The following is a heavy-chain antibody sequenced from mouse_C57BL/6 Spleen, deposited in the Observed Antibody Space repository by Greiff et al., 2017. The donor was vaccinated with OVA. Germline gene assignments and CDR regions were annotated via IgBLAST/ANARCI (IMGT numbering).Heavy chain of an antibody. CDR3: TVHYYGSTYFDY. CDR1: GFTFSNYW. CDR2: IRLKSDNYAT. V-gene: IGHV6-3*01. Sequence: EVHLVESGGGLVQPGGSMKLSCVASGFTFSNYWMNWVRQSPEKGLEWVAQIRLKSDNYATHYAESVKGRFTISRDDSKSSVYLQMNNLRAEDTGIYYCTVHYYGSTYFDYWGQGTTLTVSS. J-gene: IGHJ2*01. D-gene: IGHD1-1*01.